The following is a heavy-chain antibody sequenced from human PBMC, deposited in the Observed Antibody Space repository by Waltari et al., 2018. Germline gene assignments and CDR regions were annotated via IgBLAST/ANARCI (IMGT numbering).Heavy chain of an antibody. V-gene: IGHV4-59*01. Sequence: QVQLQESGPGLVKPSETLSLTCTVSGGSISSYYWSWIRQPPGKGLEWIGYIYYSGRTNSHPSPTSRVTISVDTSKNQCSLKLSSVTAADTAVYYCARFSGVAVAGAPLYYYYGMDVWGQGTTVTVSS. D-gene: IGHD6-19*01. CDR3: ARFSGVAVAGAPLYYYYGMDV. J-gene: IGHJ6*02. CDR2: IYYSGRT. CDR1: GGSISSYY.